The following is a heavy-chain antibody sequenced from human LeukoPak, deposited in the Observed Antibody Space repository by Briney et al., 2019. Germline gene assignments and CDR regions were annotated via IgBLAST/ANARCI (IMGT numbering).Heavy chain of an antibody. J-gene: IGHJ6*03. CDR1: GGSISSYY. D-gene: IGHD2-15*01. CDR3: ARGYCSGGSCYSYYYYNYMDV. Sequence: SETLSLTCTVSGGSISSYYWSWIRQPPGKGLEWIGYIYYSGSTNYSPSLKSRVTISLDTSKNQFSLKLSSVTAADTDVYYCARGYCSGGSCYSYYYYNYMDVWGKGTTVTVSS. V-gene: IGHV4-59*01. CDR2: IYYSGST.